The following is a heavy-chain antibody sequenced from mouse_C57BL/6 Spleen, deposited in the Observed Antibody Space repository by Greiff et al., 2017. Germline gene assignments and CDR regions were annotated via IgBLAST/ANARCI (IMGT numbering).Heavy chain of an antibody. CDR2: IYPRSGNT. J-gene: IGHJ4*01. CDR3: ARAYYYGSIDYAMDY. CDR1: GYTFTSYG. Sequence: QVQLQQSGAELARPGASVKLSCKASGYTFTSYGISWVKQRTGQGLEWIGEIYPRSGNTYYNEKFKGKATLTADKSSSTAYMELRRRTSADSAVYFGARAYYYGSIDYAMDYWGQGTSVTVSS. V-gene: IGHV1-81*01. D-gene: IGHD1-1*01.